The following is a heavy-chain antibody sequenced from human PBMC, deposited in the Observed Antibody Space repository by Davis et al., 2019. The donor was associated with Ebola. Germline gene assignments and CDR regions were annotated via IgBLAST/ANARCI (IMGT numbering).Heavy chain of an antibody. D-gene: IGHD2-2*01. CDR1: GFTFSIYS. Sequence: GGSLRLSCAASGFTFSIYSMNWVRQAPGKGLEWVSSISSSSSYIYYADSVKGRFTISRDNAKNSLYLQMNSLRAEDTAVYYCARDEGCSSTSCFIYYYYGMDVWGQGTTVTVSS. J-gene: IGHJ6*02. CDR3: ARDEGCSSTSCFIYYYYGMDV. V-gene: IGHV3-21*01. CDR2: ISSSSSYI.